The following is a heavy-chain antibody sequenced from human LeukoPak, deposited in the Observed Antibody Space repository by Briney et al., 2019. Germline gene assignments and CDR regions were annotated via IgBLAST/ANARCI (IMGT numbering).Heavy chain of an antibody. D-gene: IGHD4-23*01. J-gene: IGHJ4*02. CDR3: DRRLTREFDY. Sequence: SETLSLTCTVSGGSISSYYWSWIRQPPGKGLEWIGYIYYSGSTNYNPSLKSRVTISVDTSKNQFSLKLSSVTAADTAVYYCDRRLTREFDYWGQGTLVTVSS. CDR1: GGSISSYY. CDR2: IYYSGST. V-gene: IGHV4-59*01.